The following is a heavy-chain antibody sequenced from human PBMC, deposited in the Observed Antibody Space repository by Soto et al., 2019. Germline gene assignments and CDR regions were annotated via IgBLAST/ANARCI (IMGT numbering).Heavy chain of an antibody. D-gene: IGHD6-13*01. CDR1: GYTFTSYY. Sequence: ASVKVSCKASGYTFTSYYMHWVRQAPGQGLEWMGIINPSGGSTSYAQKFQGRVTMTRDTSISTAYMELSRLRSDDTAVYYCASWGAAAGDYYYYGMDVWGQGTTVTVSS. CDR3: ASWGAAAGDYYYYGMDV. CDR2: INPSGGST. V-gene: IGHV1-46*01. J-gene: IGHJ6*02.